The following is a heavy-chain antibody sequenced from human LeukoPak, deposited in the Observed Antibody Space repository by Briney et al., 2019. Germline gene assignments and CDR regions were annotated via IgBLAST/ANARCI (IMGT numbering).Heavy chain of an antibody. V-gene: IGHV4-30-2*01. D-gene: IGHD5-18*01. Sequence: SETLSLTCAVSGGSISSGGYSWSWIRQPPGKGLEWIGYIYHSGSTYYNPSLKGRVTISVDTSKNQFSLKLSSVTAADTAVYYCARALRAYSYGLGYWGQGTLVTVSS. CDR1: GGSISSGGYS. CDR3: ARALRAYSYGLGY. CDR2: IYHSGST. J-gene: IGHJ4*02.